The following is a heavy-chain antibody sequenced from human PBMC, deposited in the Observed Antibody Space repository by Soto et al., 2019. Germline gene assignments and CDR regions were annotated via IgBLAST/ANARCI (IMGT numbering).Heavy chain of an antibody. Sequence: VKVSCKASGGTFSSYAISWVRQAPGQGLEWMGGIIPIFGTANYAQKFQGRVTITADKSTSTAYMELSSLRSEDTAVYYCARREEDFWSGYYTDIRYGMDVWGQGTTVTVSS. CDR3: ARREEDFWSGYYTDIRYGMDV. CDR2: IIPIFGTA. J-gene: IGHJ6*02. V-gene: IGHV1-69*13. CDR1: GGTFSSYA. D-gene: IGHD3-3*01.